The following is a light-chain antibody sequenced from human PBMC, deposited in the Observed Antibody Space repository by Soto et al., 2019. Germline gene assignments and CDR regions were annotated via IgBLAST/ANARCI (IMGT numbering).Light chain of an antibody. Sequence: QSVLTQPASVSGSPGQSTTISCTGTSSDVGGYNYVSWYQQHPDKAPKLILYEVSNRPSGVSNRFSGSKSGNTASLTISGLQTEDGADYYCSSYTDNSTLVFGTGTKVTVL. CDR1: SSDVGGYNY. CDR3: SSYTDNSTLV. V-gene: IGLV2-14*01. CDR2: EVS. J-gene: IGLJ1*01.